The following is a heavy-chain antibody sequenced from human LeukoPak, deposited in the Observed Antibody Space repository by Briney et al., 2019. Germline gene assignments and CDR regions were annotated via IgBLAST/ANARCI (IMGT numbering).Heavy chain of an antibody. D-gene: IGHD5-24*01. CDR1: GFTFSRYW. Sequence: GGSLRLSCAASGFTFSRYWMTWVRQAPGKGLEWVANIKQDGSEKYYADSVKGRFTISRDNSKNTLYLQMNSLRAEDTAVYYCARDYEEWLQLSGFDYWGQGTLVTVSS. CDR3: ARDYEEWLQLSGFDY. CDR2: IKQDGSEK. J-gene: IGHJ4*02. V-gene: IGHV3-7*01.